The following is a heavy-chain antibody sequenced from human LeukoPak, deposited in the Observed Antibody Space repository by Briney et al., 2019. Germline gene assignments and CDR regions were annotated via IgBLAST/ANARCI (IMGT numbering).Heavy chain of an antibody. J-gene: IGHJ2*01. CDR1: GFTFSSYW. Sequence: PGGSLRLSCAASGFTFSSYWMHWVRKATGKGLVWVSRISNDGTTTSYADSVKGRFTISRDNAKNTLYLQMNSLRAEDTAVYYCAREGRDYWYFDLWGRGTLVTVSS. D-gene: IGHD2-15*01. CDR3: AREGRDYWYFDL. CDR2: ISNDGTTT. V-gene: IGHV3-74*01.